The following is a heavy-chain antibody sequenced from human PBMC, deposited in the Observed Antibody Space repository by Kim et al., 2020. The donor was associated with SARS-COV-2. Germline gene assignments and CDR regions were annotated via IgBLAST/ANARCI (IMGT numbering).Heavy chain of an antibody. CDR1: GFIFSGSA. CDR3: TRRGSDDSNGYFPS. J-gene: IGHJ4*02. Sequence: GGSLRLSCATSGFIFSGSAMHWVRQASGKGLEWLGRIRSKANNYATAYVVSVKGRFTISRDDSKNTAYLQMNSLKTEDTAMYYCTRRGSDDSNGYFPSWGQGTLVTVSS. D-gene: IGHD3-22*01. V-gene: IGHV3-73*01. CDR2: IRSKANNYAT.